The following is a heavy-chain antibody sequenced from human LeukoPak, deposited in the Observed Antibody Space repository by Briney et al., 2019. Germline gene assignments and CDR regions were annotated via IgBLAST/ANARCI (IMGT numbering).Heavy chain of an antibody. CDR2: IRYDGSNK. CDR1: GFTFSSYG. V-gene: IGHV3-30*02. D-gene: IGHD2-2*01. CDR3: AKDRRYCSSTSCRRVYYYYYHMDV. Sequence: GGSLRLSCAASGFTFSSYGMHWVRQAPGKGLEWVAFIRYDGSNKYYADSVKGRFTISRDNSKNTLYLQMNSLRAEDTAVYYCAKDRRYCSSTSCRRVYYYYYHMDVWGKGTTVTISS. J-gene: IGHJ6*03.